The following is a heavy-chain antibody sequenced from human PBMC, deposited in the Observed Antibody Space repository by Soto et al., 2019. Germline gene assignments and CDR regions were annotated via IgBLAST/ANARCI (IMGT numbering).Heavy chain of an antibody. CDR3: ATVFEI. CDR1: GFAISTNW. D-gene: IGHD2-8*01. J-gene: IGHJ4*02. V-gene: IGHV3-74*01. CDR2: SDNDGTGT. Sequence: EAQLVESGGDLVQPGGSLRLSCVGSGFAISTNWIHWVRQARGKGLVWVARSDNDGTGTSYADFVKGRFTISRDNAKNTVYLQMNSLRAEDTVVYYCATVFEIWGQGALVTVSS.